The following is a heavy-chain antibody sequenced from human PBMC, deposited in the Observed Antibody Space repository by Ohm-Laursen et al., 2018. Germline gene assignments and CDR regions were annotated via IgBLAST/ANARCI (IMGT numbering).Heavy chain of an antibody. Sequence: SLRLSCAASGFTFDGYAMHWVRQAPGKGLEWVSGISWNSDTIAYADSVKGRFTISRDNSKNTLYLQMNSLRAEDTAVYYCAKNHYYDSSGYYYADYWGQGTLVTVSS. V-gene: IGHV3-9*01. CDR3: AKNHYYDSSGYYYADY. D-gene: IGHD3-22*01. CDR2: ISWNSDTI. CDR1: GFTFDGYA. J-gene: IGHJ4*02.